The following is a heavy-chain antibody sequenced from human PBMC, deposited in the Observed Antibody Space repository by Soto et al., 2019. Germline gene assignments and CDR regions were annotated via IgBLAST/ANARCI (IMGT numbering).Heavy chain of an antibody. CDR3: VRLVDSSSWYDYYYYYGMDV. V-gene: IGHV4-39*01. CDR2: IYYSGST. Sequence: QLQLQESGPGLVKPSETLSLTCTVSGGSISSSSYYWGWIRQPPGKGLEWIGSIYYSGSTYYNPSLKSRVTISVDTSKNQFSLKLSSVTAADTAVYYCVRLVDSSSWYDYYYYYGMDVWGQGTTVTVSS. D-gene: IGHD6-13*01. J-gene: IGHJ6*02. CDR1: GGSISSSSYY.